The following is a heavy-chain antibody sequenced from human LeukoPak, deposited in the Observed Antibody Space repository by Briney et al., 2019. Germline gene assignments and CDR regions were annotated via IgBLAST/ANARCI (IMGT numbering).Heavy chain of an antibody. D-gene: IGHD2-15*01. CDR2: ISSRGTTM. J-gene: IGHJ4*02. CDR1: GFTFSSYE. CDR3: ARGYCSGGSCYGGDY. Sequence: GGSLRLSCAASGFTFSSYEMNWVRQAPGKGLEWISYISSRGTTMFYADSVKGRFTISRDNAKNSLYLLMNSLRAEDTAIYYCARGYCSGGSCYGGDYRGQGTLVTVSS. V-gene: IGHV3-48*03.